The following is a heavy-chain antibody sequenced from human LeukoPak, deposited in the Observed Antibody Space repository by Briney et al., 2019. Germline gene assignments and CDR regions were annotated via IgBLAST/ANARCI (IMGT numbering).Heavy chain of an antibody. CDR3: AGGRGWYSPDY. D-gene: IGHD6-19*01. CDR2: IRSKAYGGTT. V-gene: IGHV3-49*03. J-gene: IGHJ4*02. CDR1: GFTFGDYA. Sequence: GGSLRLSCTASGFTFGDYAMSWFRQAPGKGLEWVGFIRSKAYGGTTEYAASVKGRFTISRDDSKNTAYLQMNSLKTEDTAVYYCAGGRGWYSPDYWGQGTLVTVSS.